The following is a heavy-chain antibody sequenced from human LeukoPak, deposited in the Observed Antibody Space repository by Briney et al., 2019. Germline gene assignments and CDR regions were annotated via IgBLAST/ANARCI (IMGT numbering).Heavy chain of an antibody. Sequence: PSETLSLTCTVSGGSISSYYWSWIRQPPGKGLEWIGYIYYSGSTNCNPSLKSRVTISVDTSKNQFSLKLSSMTAADTAVYYCARGLSGYSSGWDAFDIWGQGTLVTVSS. V-gene: IGHV4-59*01. J-gene: IGHJ3*02. CDR1: GGSISSYY. D-gene: IGHD6-19*01. CDR2: IYYSGST. CDR3: ARGLSGYSSGWDAFDI.